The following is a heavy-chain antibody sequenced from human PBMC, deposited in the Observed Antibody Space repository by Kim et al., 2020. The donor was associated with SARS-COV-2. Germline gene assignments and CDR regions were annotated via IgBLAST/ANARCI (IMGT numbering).Heavy chain of an antibody. CDR3: AKDRVPDNVYEIDY. CDR1: GYTFSRYS. D-gene: IGHD2-15*01. CDR2: VYGVGSPT. J-gene: IGHJ6*03. Sequence: GGSLRLSCVASGYTFSRYSMNWVRQAPGKGLEWVAIVYGVGSPTYYADSVKGRFIISKDDSRNTVYLQMNSLRAEDTAMYYCAKDRVPDNVYEIDYWG. V-gene: IGHV3-23*03.